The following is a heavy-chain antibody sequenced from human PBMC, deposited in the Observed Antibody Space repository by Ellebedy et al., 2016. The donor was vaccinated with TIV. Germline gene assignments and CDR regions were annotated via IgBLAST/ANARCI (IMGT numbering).Heavy chain of an antibody. Sequence: PGGSLRLSCAASGFTLSKAWMNWVRQAQGKGLEWVGRMKSKTDGGTTDYAAPVKGRFTISRDDSKNTLYLQMNSLKTGDTAVYYCTTTYSSSWHGDDYWGQGTLVTVSS. CDR3: TTTYSSSWHGDDY. J-gene: IGHJ4*02. V-gene: IGHV3-15*07. D-gene: IGHD6-13*01. CDR1: GFTLSKAW. CDR2: MKSKTDGGTT.